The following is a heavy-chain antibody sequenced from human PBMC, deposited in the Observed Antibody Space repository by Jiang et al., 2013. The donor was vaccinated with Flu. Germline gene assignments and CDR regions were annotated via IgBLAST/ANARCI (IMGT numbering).Heavy chain of an antibody. V-gene: IGHV1-69*01. CDR3: ARDRAASPTRYCSSTSCYYWFDP. J-gene: IGHJ5*02. CDR1: GGTFSSYA. CDR2: IIPIFGIA. Sequence: GAEVKKPGSSVKVSCKASGGTFSSYAISWVRQAPGQGLEWMGGIIPIFGIANYAQKFQGRVTITADESTSTAYMELSSLRSEDTAVYYCARDRAASPTRYCSSTSCYYWFDPGAREPWSPSPQ. D-gene: IGHD2-2*01.